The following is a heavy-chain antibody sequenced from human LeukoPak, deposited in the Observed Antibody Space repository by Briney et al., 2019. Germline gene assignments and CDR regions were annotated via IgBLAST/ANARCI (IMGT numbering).Heavy chain of an antibody. CDR1: GWSISSGGYY. J-gene: IGHJ3*02. CDR2: IYYSGST. V-gene: IGHV4-31*03. Sequence: SQTLSLTCTVSGWSISSGGYYWSWIRQHPGKGLEWIGYIYYSGSTYYNPSLKSRVTISVDTSKNQFSLKLSSVTAADTAVYYCARQEVVVAATLATAFDIWGQGTMVTVSS. CDR3: ARQEVVVAATLATAFDI. D-gene: IGHD2-15*01.